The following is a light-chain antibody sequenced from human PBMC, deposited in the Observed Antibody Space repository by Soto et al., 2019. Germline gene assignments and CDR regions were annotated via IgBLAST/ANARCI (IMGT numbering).Light chain of an antibody. CDR2: EVS. J-gene: IGLJ2*01. Sequence: QSALTQPPSASGSPGQSVTISCTGTSSDVGGYNYVSWYQQHPGKAPKLMIYEVSKRPSGVPDRFSGSKSGNTASLTVSGLQAEDEDDYYCTSYADSNNLVFGGGTKVTVL. CDR1: SSDVGGYNY. V-gene: IGLV2-8*01. CDR3: TSYADSNNLV.